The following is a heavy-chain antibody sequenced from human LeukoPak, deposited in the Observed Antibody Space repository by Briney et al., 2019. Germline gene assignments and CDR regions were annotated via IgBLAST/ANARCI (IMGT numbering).Heavy chain of an antibody. CDR1: GFTFSSYA. J-gene: IGHJ4*02. Sequence: PGRSLRLSCAASGFTFSSYAMHWVRQAPGKGLEWVAVISYDGSNKYYADSVKGRFTISRDNSKNTLYLQMNSLRAEDTAVYYCAKDPHKVPYYFDYWGQGTLVTVSS. CDR2: ISYDGSNK. CDR3: AKDPHKVPYYFDY. V-gene: IGHV3-30-3*01.